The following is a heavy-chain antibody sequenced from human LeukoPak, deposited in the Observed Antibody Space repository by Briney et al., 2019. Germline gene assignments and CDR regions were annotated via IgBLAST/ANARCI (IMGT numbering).Heavy chain of an antibody. V-gene: IGHV3-7*01. Sequence: PGWSLRLSCAASGFTFSSYWMSWVRQAPGKGLEWVANIKQDGSEKYYVDSVKGRFTISRDNAKNSLYLQMNSLRAEDTAVYYCARGRGVRGVISDYWGQGTLVTVSS. J-gene: IGHJ4*02. CDR3: ARGRGVRGVISDY. CDR2: IKQDGSEK. CDR1: GFTFSSYW. D-gene: IGHD3-10*01.